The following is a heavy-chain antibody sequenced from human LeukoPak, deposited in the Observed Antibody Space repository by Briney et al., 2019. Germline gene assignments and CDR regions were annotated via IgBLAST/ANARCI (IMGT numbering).Heavy chain of an antibody. V-gene: IGHV3-23*01. J-gene: IGHJ4*02. CDR1: GFTFSSYA. Sequence: GGSLRLSCAASGFTFSSYAMSWVRQAPGKGLDWVSAISVSGDYTYYADSVKGRFTISRDNSKNTLYLQMNSLRAEDTAVYYCAKDGRASGFDYVWSRRRPYFFDYWGQGTLVTVSS. D-gene: IGHD5-12*01. CDR2: ISVSGDYT. CDR3: AKDGRASGFDYVWSRRRPYFFDY.